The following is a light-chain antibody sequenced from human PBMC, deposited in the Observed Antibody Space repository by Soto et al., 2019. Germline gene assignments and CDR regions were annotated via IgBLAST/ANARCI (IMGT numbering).Light chain of an antibody. CDR3: SSYTSSSTLCV. CDR2: DVS. Sequence: QSVLTQPASVSGSPGQSITISCTGTSSDVGGYNYVSWYQQHPGKVPKLMIYDVSNRPSGVSNRFSGSKSGNTASLTISGLQAEDEADYYCSSYTSSSTLCVFGTGTKVTVL. J-gene: IGLJ1*01. V-gene: IGLV2-14*01. CDR1: SSDVGGYNY.